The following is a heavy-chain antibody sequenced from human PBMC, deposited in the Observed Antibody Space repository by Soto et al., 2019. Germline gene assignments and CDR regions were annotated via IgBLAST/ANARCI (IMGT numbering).Heavy chain of an antibody. J-gene: IGHJ6*02. CDR2: IYYSGST. Sequence: QVQLQESGPGLVKPSQTLSLTCTVSGGSISSADYYWGWIRQPPGKGLEWIGYIYYSGSTYYNPSLQSRVTISVDTSKNQFSLKLSSVTAADTAVYYCAWQRFPYGMDVWGQGTTVTVSS. D-gene: IGHD5-12*01. V-gene: IGHV4-30-4*01. CDR3: AWQRFPYGMDV. CDR1: GGSISSADYY.